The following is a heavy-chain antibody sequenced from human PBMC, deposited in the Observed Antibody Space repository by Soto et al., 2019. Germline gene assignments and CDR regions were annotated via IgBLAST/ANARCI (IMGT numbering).Heavy chain of an antibody. V-gene: IGHV3-64*01. J-gene: IGHJ2*01. CDR3: ARRTPGWYFDL. CDR2: ISGDGGST. Sequence: EVQLVESGGGLVQPGGSLRLSCAASGFTFSSYAMHWVRQAPGKGLEYVSAISGDGGSTYYANSVKGRFTVSRDNSKNTLYLQMGSLRAEDMAVYYCARRTPGWYFDLWGRGTLVTVS. CDR1: GFTFSSYA.